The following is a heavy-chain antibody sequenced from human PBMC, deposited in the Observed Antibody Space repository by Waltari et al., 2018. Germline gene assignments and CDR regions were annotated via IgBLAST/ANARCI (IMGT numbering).Heavy chain of an antibody. V-gene: IGHV1-3*01. CDR3: ARVRALDIVVPVPARVGAFDI. CDR1: AYTFTSYA. D-gene: IGHD2-2*01. J-gene: IGHJ3*02. CDR2: INAGNGNT. Sequence: QVQLVQSGAEVKKQGASVKVSSKAYAYTFTSYAYYCWRQAPGQRLQGMGWINAGNGNTKYSQKFQGRVTITRDTSASTSYMELSSLRSEDTAVYYCARVRALDIVVPVPARVGAFDIWGQGTMVTVSS.